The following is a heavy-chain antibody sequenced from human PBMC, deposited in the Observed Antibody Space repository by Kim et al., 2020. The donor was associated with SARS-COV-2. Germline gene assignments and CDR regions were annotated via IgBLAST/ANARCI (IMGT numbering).Heavy chain of an antibody. CDR1: GGSISSSRYY. J-gene: IGHJ5*02. Sequence: SETLSLTCTVSGGSISSSRYYWGWFRQPPGKGLEWIGNMYYNGTTYYNPSLKSRVTMSVDTSKNQFSLKLTSVTAADTALYYCARKLYYYDTNGDYGWFDPWGQGTLVTVSS. D-gene: IGHD3-22*01. CDR3: ARKLYYYDTNGDYGWFDP. CDR2: MYYNGTT. V-gene: IGHV4-39*01.